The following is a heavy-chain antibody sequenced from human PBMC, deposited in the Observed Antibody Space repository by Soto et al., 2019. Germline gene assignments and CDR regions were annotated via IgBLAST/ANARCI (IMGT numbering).Heavy chain of an antibody. D-gene: IGHD6-13*01. CDR2: IYYSGST. CDR1: GGSISSYY. CDR3: ARAHSSSLDYYGMDV. V-gene: IGHV4-59*01. Sequence: QVQLQESGPGLVKPSETLSLTCTVSGGSISSYYWSWIRQPPGKGLEWIGYIYYSGSTNYNPSLKSRVTISVDPSKNQFSLKLSSVTAADTAVYYCARAHSSSLDYYGMDVWGQGTTVTVSS. J-gene: IGHJ6*02.